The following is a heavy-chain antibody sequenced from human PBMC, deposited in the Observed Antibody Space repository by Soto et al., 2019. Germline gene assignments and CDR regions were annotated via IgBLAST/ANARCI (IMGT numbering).Heavy chain of an antibody. CDR3: AVGQGGTAMDPILIDY. CDR1: GFTFTSSA. J-gene: IGHJ4*02. V-gene: IGHV1-58*01. Sequence: ASVKVSCKASGFTFTSSAVQWVRQARGQRLEWIGWIVVGSGNTNYAQKFQERVTITRDMSTSTAYMELSSLRSEDTAVYYCAVGQGGTAMDPILIDYWSQGTLVTVSS. D-gene: IGHD5-18*01. CDR2: IVVGSGNT.